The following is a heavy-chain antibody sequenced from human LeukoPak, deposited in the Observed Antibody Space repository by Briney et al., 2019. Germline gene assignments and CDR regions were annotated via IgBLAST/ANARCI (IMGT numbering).Heavy chain of an antibody. CDR3: ARRNYYDDAGYFEY. CDR1: GGSISTSNW. V-gene: IGHV4-4*02. D-gene: IGHD3-22*01. Sequence: SGTLSLTCAVSGGSISTSNWWSWVRQPPGRGLEWIGEILHSGSTNYNPSLQSRVTMSVDKSKRQFSLKLSSVTAADTAVYYCARRNYYDDAGYFEYWGQGSLVTVSS. J-gene: IGHJ4*02. CDR2: ILHSGST.